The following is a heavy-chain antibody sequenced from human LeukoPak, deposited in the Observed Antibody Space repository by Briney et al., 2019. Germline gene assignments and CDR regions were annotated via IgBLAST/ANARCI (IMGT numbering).Heavy chain of an antibody. CDR3: ASHDSSGYYYVN. V-gene: IGHV1-18*01. CDR1: GYTFTSYG. D-gene: IGHD3-22*01. Sequence: ASVKVSCKASGYTFTSYGISWVRQAPGQGLEWMGWISAYNGNTNYAQKLQGRVTMTTDTTTSTAYMELRSLRSDDTAVYYCASHDSSGYYYVNWGQGTLVTVSS. J-gene: IGHJ4*02. CDR2: ISAYNGNT.